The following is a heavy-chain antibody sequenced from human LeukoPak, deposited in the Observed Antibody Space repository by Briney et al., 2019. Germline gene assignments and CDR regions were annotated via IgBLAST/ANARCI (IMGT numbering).Heavy chain of an antibody. CDR3: ARSSSRSSNLKINWFDP. CDR2: IIAILGIA. V-gene: IGHV1-69*04. CDR1: GGTFSSYA. Sequence: SVKVSCKASGGTFSSYAISWVRQAPGQGLEWMGRIIAILGIANYAQRFQGRVTITADKSTSTAYMELSSLRSEDTAVYYCARSSSRSSNLKINWFDPWGQGTLVTVSS. J-gene: IGHJ5*02. D-gene: IGHD6-13*01.